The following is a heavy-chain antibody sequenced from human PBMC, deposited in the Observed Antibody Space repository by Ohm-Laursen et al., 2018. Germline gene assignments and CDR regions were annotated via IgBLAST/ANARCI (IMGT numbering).Heavy chain of an antibody. CDR1: GGSISSYY. CDR3: ARSRLAVVTAAYYYGMDV. V-gene: IGHV4-59*08. Sequence: GTLSLTCTVSGGSISSYYWSWIRQPPGKGLEWIGYIYYSGSTNYNPSLKSRVTISVDTSKNQFSLKLNSVTAADTAVYYCARSRLAVVTAAYYYGMDVWGQGTTVTVSS. D-gene: IGHD2-2*01. J-gene: IGHJ6*02. CDR2: IYYSGST.